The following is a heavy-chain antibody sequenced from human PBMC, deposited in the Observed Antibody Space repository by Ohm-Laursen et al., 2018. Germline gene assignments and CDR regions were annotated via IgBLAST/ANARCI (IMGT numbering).Heavy chain of an antibody. CDR3: AKDSGGRTQQVAEKGIDL. CDR2: ISSSSSYI. D-gene: IGHD6-13*01. V-gene: IGHV3-21*04. Sequence: GSLRLSCSASGFTFSSYSMNWVRQAPGKGLEWVSSISSSSSYIYYADSVEGRFTVSRDNARNSLYLQMNSLRSEDTALYYCAKDSGGRTQQVAEKGIDLWGQGTLVTVSS. CDR1: GFTFSSYS. J-gene: IGHJ5*02.